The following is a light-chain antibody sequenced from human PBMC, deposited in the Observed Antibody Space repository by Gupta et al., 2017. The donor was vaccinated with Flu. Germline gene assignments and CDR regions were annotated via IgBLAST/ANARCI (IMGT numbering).Light chain of an antibody. CDR2: EVS. J-gene: IGLJ2*01. Sequence: GTSSDVGSYNLVSWYQQHPGKAPKLMIYEVSKRPSGVSNRFSGSKSGNTASLTISGLQAEDEADYYCCSYAGSSTPFGGGTKLTVL. CDR3: CSYAGSSTP. CDR1: SSDVGSYNL. V-gene: IGLV2-23*02.